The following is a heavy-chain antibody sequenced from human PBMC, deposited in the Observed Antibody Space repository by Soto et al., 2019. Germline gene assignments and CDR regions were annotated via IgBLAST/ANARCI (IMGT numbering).Heavy chain of an antibody. CDR2: IYPGDSDT. J-gene: IGHJ4*02. CDR3: ARWLRVDGYDEGVDY. V-gene: IGHV5-51*01. D-gene: IGHD5-12*01. CDR1: GYSFTSYW. Sequence: EFLKISCKGSGYSFTSYWIGWVRQIPGKGLEWMGIIYPGDSDTRYSPSFQGHVTISADKSISTAYLQWSSLKASDTAMYYCARWLRVDGYDEGVDYWGQGTLVTVSS.